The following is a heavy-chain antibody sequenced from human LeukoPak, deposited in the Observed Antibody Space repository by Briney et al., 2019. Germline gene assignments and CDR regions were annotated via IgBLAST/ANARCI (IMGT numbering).Heavy chain of an antibody. V-gene: IGHV3-53*01. Sequence: PGGSLRLSCAASGFTVSNNYISWVRQAPGKGLEWVSITYSDGNTNYAVSVKGRFTISRDTSQNTLSLQMNSLRAEDTAVYYCVRKNQDFNAAFDIWGQGTLVTVSS. CDR3: VRKNQDFNAAFDI. CDR1: GFTVSNNY. D-gene: IGHD1-14*01. J-gene: IGHJ3*02. CDR2: TYSDGNT.